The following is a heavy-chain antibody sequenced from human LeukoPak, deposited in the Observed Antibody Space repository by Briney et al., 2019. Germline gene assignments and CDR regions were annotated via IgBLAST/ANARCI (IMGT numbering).Heavy chain of an antibody. D-gene: IGHD4-17*01. V-gene: IGHV3-7*02. J-gene: IGHJ4*02. CDR3: ARICDYAFDQ. Sequence: PGGSLRLSCAASGFTFSRYWMSWVRQAPGKGLEWVANIKHDGSDKYYADSVRGRFTISRDNAKNSLYLQMNSLRDEDTAVYYCARICDYAFDQWGQGTLVTVSS. CDR1: GFTFSRYW. CDR2: IKHDGSDK.